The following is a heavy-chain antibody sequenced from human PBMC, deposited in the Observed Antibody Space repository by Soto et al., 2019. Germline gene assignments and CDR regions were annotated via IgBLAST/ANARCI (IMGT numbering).Heavy chain of an antibody. D-gene: IGHD1-26*01. CDR3: ARMVGATLVAF. V-gene: IGHV4-4*02. Sequence: QVHLQESGPGLVRPSGTLSLTCAVSGASITSTTSHNWWSWVRQPPGKGLEWIGEIYHSGSTNYTPSLKSRVTMSVDKSTNQFSLKLTSVTAADTAVYYCARMVGATLVAFWGQGTLVTVSS. CDR1: GASITSTTSHNW. CDR2: IYHSGST. J-gene: IGHJ4*02.